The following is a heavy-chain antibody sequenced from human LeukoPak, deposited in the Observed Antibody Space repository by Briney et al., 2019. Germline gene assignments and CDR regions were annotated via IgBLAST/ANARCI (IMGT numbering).Heavy chain of an antibody. CDR1: GYTLTESS. V-gene: IGHV1-24*01. Sequence: ASVKVSCKVSGYTLTESSMHWVRQAPGKGLEWMGGFDPEDGETIYAQKFLGRVTMTEDTSTDTAYMELSSLRSEDTAVYYCATADHSSTYHWHWYFDLWGRGTLVTVSS. D-gene: IGHD3-22*01. J-gene: IGHJ2*01. CDR2: FDPEDGET. CDR3: ATADHSSTYHWHWYFDL.